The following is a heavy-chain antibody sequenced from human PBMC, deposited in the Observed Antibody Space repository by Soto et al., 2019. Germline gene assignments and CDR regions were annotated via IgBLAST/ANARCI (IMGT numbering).Heavy chain of an antibody. CDR1: GFTFSSYA. V-gene: IGHV3-23*01. CDR3: AKDRDALRVMWNFQH. D-gene: IGHD3-16*01. CDR2: IIGSGGST. J-gene: IGHJ1*01. Sequence: EVQLLESGGGLVQPGGSLRLSCAASGFTFSSYAMSWVRQAPGKGLEWVSAIIGSGGSTYYADSVKGRFTISRDNSKNTLYLQMNSLRAEDTAVYYCAKDRDALRVMWNFQHWGQGTLVTVSS.